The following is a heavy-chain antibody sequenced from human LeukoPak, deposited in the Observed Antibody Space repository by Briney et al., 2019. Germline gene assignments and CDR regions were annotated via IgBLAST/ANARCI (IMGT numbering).Heavy chain of an antibody. CDR3: ARDYSRYFDWLLNWFDP. CDR2: IYYSGST. CDR1: GGSISSSSYY. Sequence: SETLSLACTVSGGSISSSSYYWGWIRQPPGKGLEWIGSIYYSGSTYYNPSLKSRVTISVDTSKNQFSLKLSSVTAADTAVYYCARDYSRYFDWLLNWFDPWGQGTLVTVSS. J-gene: IGHJ5*02. D-gene: IGHD3-9*01. V-gene: IGHV4-39*02.